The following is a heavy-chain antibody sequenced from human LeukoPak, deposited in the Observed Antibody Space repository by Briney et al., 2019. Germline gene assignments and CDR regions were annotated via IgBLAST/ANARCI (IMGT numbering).Heavy chain of an antibody. CDR2: ISGSGGST. V-gene: IGHV3-23*01. CDR1: GFTFSSYG. D-gene: IGHD1-26*01. Sequence: PGGSLRLSCAASGFTFSSYGMSWVRQAPGKGLEWVSAISGSGGSTYYADSVKGRFTISRDNAKNSLHLQMNSLRVEDTAVYYCARDGGVSRNYYGNAVGSWFDPWGQGTLVTVSS. CDR3: ARDGGVSRNYYGNAVGSWFDP. J-gene: IGHJ5*02.